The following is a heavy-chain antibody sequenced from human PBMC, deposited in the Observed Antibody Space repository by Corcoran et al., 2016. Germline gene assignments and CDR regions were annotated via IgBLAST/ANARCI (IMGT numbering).Heavy chain of an antibody. CDR3: ARGWGRDGYNYLDY. D-gene: IGHD5-12*01. CDR1: GGSISSSSYY. J-gene: IGHJ4*02. CDR2: IYYSGST. V-gene: IGHV4-39*07. Sequence: QLQLQESGPGLVKPSETLSLTCTVSGGSISSSSYYWGWIRQPPGKGLEWIGSIYYSGSTYYNPSLKSRVTISGDTSKNQFSLQLTSVPAADTAVYYCARGWGRDGYNYLDYWGQGTLVTVSS.